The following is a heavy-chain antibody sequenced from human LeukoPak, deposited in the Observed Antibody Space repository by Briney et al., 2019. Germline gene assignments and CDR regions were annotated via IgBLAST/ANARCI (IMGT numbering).Heavy chain of an antibody. V-gene: IGHV5-51*01. Sequence: GESLKISCKGSGYSFTNYWIGWVRQMPGQGPEWIGIIHPRDSETVYTPSFRGQVTISADKSISTAYLQWSSLKASDTAMYYCARRRDGYNYVGTDYWGQGTLVTVSS. CDR2: IHPRDSET. D-gene: IGHD5-24*01. J-gene: IGHJ4*02. CDR1: GYSFTNYW. CDR3: ARRRDGYNYVGTDY.